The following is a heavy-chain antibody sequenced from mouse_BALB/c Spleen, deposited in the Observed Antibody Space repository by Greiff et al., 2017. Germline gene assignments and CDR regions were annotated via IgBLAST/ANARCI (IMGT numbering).Heavy chain of an antibody. J-gene: IGHJ4*01. CDR2: INSNGGST. Sequence: EVQGVESGGGLVQPGGSLKLSCAASGFTFSSYGMSWVRQTPDKRLELVATINSNGGSTYYPDSVKGRFTISRDNAKNTLYLQMSSLKSEDTAMYYCARVSYYYGSSYAMDYWGQGTSVTVSS. V-gene: IGHV5-6-3*01. D-gene: IGHD1-1*01. CDR1: GFTFSSYG. CDR3: ARVSYYYGSSYAMDY.